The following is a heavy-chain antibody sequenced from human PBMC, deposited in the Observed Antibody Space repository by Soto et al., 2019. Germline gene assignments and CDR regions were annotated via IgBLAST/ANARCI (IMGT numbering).Heavy chain of an antibody. V-gene: IGHV3-74*01. CDR1: GFTFSTYW. CDR2: IKGDESTT. D-gene: IGHD3-16*01. CDR3: ARGGLYAYYQDN. Sequence: EVQLVESGGGLVQPGGSLRLSCAASGFTFSTYWMHWVRQAPGEGLGWVSRIKGDESTTNYADSVKGRFTVSRDNAMNTLYLQINSLGPEDTAIYYCARGGLYAYYQDNWGQGTLVTVSS. J-gene: IGHJ4*02.